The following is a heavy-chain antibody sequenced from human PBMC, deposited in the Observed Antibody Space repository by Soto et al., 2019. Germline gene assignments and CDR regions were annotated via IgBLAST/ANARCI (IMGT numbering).Heavy chain of an antibody. V-gene: IGHV3-30-3*01. CDR1: GFTFISYA. Sequence: GGSLRLSCAASGFTFISYAMHWGRQAPGKGLEWVAVISYDGSNKYCADSVKGRFTISRDNSKNTLYLQMNSLRAEDTAVYYCAKDKSRRVLYYYYYGMDVWGQGTTVTVSS. CDR2: ISYDGSNK. CDR3: AKDKSRRVLYYYYYGMDV. J-gene: IGHJ6*02.